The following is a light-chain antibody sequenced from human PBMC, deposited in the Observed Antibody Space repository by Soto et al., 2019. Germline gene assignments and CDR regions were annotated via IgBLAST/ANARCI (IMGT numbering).Light chain of an antibody. J-gene: IGLJ2*01. CDR1: SSDGSGYNY. V-gene: IGLV2-8*01. CDR2: EVS. CDR3: CSYAGSNNLGV. Sequence: QSALTQPPSASGSPGQSVTLSCTGTSSDGSGYNYVTWYPQHPGKAPKLMIYEVSKRPSGVPDRFSGSKSGNTASLTVSGLQAEDEADYYCCSYAGSNNLGVFGGGTKLTVL.